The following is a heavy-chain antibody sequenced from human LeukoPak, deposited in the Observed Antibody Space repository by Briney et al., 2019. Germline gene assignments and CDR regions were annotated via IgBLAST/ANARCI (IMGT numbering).Heavy chain of an antibody. J-gene: IGHJ4*02. CDR1: GYTFTGYY. CDR3: ASSSIFYSSGWYGDY. Sequence: ASVKVSCKASGYTFTGYYMHWVRQAPGQGLEWMGWINPNSGGTNYAQKFQGRVTMTRDTSISTAYMELSRLRSDDTAVYYCASSSIFYSSGWYGDYWGQGTLATVSS. V-gene: IGHV1-2*02. D-gene: IGHD6-19*01. CDR2: INPNSGGT.